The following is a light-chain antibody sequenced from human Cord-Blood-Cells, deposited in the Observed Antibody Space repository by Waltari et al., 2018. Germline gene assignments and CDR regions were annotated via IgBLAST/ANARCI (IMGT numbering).Light chain of an antibody. CDR1: QSISSW. J-gene: IGKJ2*01. CDR2: DAS. V-gene: IGKV1-5*01. Sequence: DIQMPQSPSTLSASVGDRVTIPCRASQSISSWLAWYQQKPGKAPKLLICDASSLESGVPSRFSGSGAGTEFTLTISSLQPDDFATYYCQQYNSYSPYTFGQGTKLEIK. CDR3: QQYNSYSPYT.